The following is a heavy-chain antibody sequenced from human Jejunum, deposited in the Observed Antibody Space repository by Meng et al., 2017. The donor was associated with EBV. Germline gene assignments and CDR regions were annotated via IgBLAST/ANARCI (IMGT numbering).Heavy chain of an antibody. CDR3: VRTSVYSSGFSDF. Sequence: QVQLVQSGAEVNKPGASVKVSCKASGYTFTNYAFHWLRQGPGQGFEWMGWVSAYNGNTEYPQKFQGRVAMTTDTSTTTVYMELRSLRPDDTATYYCVRTSVYSSGFSDFWGQGTLVTVSS. CDR2: VSAYNGNT. CDR1: GYTFTNYA. D-gene: IGHD6-19*01. V-gene: IGHV1-18*01. J-gene: IGHJ4*02.